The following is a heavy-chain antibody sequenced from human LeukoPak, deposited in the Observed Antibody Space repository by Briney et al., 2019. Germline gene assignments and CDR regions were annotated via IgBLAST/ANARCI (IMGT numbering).Heavy chain of an antibody. Sequence: LPGGSLRLPCAASGFTFSSYAMSWVRQAPGKGLEWVSHISGSSANAYYADSVKGRFIISRDNSKNTLYLQMNSLRAEDTAVYYCATTPSSGWYWFDPWGQGTLVTVSS. CDR1: GFTFSSYA. V-gene: IGHV3-23*01. D-gene: IGHD6-19*01. CDR3: ATTPSSGWYWFDP. CDR2: ISGSSANA. J-gene: IGHJ5*02.